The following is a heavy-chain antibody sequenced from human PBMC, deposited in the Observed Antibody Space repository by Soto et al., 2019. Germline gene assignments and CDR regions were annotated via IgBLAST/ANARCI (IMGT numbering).Heavy chain of an antibody. CDR2: IYWDDDK. J-gene: IGHJ6*02. CDR1: GFSLSTTGVG. Sequence: GPTLMNPTQTLTLTCSFSGFSLSTTGVGVGWIRQPPGKALEWLALIYWDDDKRYNPSLNSRLTITKDTSKNQVVLAMTNLGPVDTATYYCVQSRCGGDCLQSYSSHSYYGLDVWGQGTTVTVSS. CDR3: VQSRCGGDCLQSYSSHSYYGLDV. D-gene: IGHD2-21*02. V-gene: IGHV2-5*02.